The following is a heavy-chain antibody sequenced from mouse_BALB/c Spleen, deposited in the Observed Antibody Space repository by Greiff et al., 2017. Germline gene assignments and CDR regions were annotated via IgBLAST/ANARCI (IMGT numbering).Heavy chain of an antibody. CDR1: GYTFTSYV. CDR3: ARKVYYGYGYAMDY. CDR2: INPYNDGT. D-gene: IGHD1-2*01. V-gene: IGHV1-14*01. Sequence: VQLKESGPELVKPGASVKMSCKASGYTFTSYVMHWVKQKPGQGLEWIGYINPYNDGTKYNEKFKGKATLTSDKSSSTAYMELSSLTSEDSAVYYCARKVYYGYGYAMDYWGQGTSVTVSS. J-gene: IGHJ4*01.